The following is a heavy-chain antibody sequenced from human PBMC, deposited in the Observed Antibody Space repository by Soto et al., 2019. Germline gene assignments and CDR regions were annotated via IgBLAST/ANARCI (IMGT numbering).Heavy chain of an antibody. D-gene: IGHD1-26*01. CDR1: GGTFSSYA. J-gene: IGHJ6*02. CDR3: ASHSGSYYYYYGMDV. Sequence: ASVKVSCKASGGTFSSYAISWVRQAPGQGLEWMGGIIPIFGTANYAQKFQGRVTITADEPTSTAYMELSSLRSEDTAVYYCASHSGSYYYYYGMDVWGQGTTVTVSS. V-gene: IGHV1-69*13. CDR2: IIPIFGTA.